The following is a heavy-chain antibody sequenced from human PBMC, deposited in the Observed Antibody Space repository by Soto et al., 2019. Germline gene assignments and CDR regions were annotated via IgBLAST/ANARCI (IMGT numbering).Heavy chain of an antibody. Sequence: SETLSLTCAVYGGSFSGYYWSWIRQPPGKGLEWIGEINHSGSTNYNPSLKSRVTISVDTSKNQFSLKLSSVTAADTAVYYCARVRPNYYDSSGYPVGLDYWGQGTLVTVSS. CDR1: GGSFSGYY. CDR3: ARVRPNYYDSSGYPVGLDY. CDR2: INHSGST. D-gene: IGHD3-22*01. V-gene: IGHV4-34*01. J-gene: IGHJ4*02.